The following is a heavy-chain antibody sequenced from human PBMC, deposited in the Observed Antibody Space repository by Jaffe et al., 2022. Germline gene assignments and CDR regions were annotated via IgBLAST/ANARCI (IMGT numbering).Heavy chain of an antibody. V-gene: IGHV3-30*02. Sequence: QVHLVESGGGVVQPGGSLRLSCAASGFTFNNYGLHWVRQAPGKGLEWVAFIRFDGSNKYYADSVKGRFTISRDNSKDTVYLQMNSLRTDDAAVYYCAKDPILGAYFIRGYFDYWGQGTLVTVSS. D-gene: IGHD3-16*01. CDR3: AKDPILGAYFIRGYFDY. J-gene: IGHJ4*02. CDR1: GFTFNNYG. CDR2: IRFDGSNK.